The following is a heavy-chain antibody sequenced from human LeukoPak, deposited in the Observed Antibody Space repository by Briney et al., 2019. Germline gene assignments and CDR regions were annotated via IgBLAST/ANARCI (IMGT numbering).Heavy chain of an antibody. CDR1: GGSISSYY. CDR3: ARVPGDYYFDY. Sequence: PSETLSLTCTVSGGSISSYYWSWIRQPPGKGLEWIGYIYYSGSTNYNPSLKSRVTISVDTSKNQFSLKLSSVTAADTAVYYCARVPGDYYFDYWGQGTLVTVSS. CDR2: IYYSGST. V-gene: IGHV4-59*01. J-gene: IGHJ4*02. D-gene: IGHD7-27*01.